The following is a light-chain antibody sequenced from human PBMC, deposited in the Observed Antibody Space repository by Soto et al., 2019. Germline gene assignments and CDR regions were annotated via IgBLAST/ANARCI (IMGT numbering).Light chain of an antibody. V-gene: IGLV2-23*02. J-gene: IGLJ3*02. CDR3: CSYAGSHWV. Sequence: QSVLTQPASVSGSPGQSIAISCTGTSSDVGSYNYVSWYQQYPGKAPKLIISEVTKRPSGVSDRFSASKSGNTASLTISRLQFEDEADYYCCSYAGSHWVFGGGTKLTVL. CDR1: SSDVGSYNY. CDR2: EVT.